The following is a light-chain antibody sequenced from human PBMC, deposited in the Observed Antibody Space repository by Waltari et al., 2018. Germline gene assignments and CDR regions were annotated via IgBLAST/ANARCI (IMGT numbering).Light chain of an antibody. CDR1: QSINNY. CDR3: QQSYDFPRT. CDR2: ATS. V-gene: IGKV1-39*01. J-gene: IGKJ1*01. Sequence: DIQMTQSPSSLSASVGDRVNITCRASQSINNYLNWYQQKSGKAPKLLIYATSNLQSGVPSRFSGGTSGTDFTLTISGVQPEDFATYYCQQSYDFPRTFGQGTKVEMK.